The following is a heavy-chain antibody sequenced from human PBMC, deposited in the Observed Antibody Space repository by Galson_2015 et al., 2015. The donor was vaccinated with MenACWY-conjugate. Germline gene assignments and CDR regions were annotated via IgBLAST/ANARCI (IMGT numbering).Heavy chain of an antibody. CDR1: GFTFSTYW. V-gene: IGHV3-7*03. D-gene: IGHD1-26*01. CDR3: ARDTTYQDGGAYYDALD. J-gene: IGHJ3*02. CDR2: INKDENKK. Sequence: SLRLSCAASGFTFSTYWMVWVRQAPGKGLEWVANINKDENKKNYGDSVKGRFTISRDNAKNSLYLQMDSLRADDTAVYYCARDTTYQDGGAYYDALD.